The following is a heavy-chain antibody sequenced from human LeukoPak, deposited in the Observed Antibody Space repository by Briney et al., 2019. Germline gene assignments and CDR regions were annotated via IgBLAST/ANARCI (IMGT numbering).Heavy chain of an antibody. CDR1: GGSFSGYY. CDR3: ARGPGYSSGWYWGDY. Sequence: PSETLSLTCAVYGGSFSGYYWSWIRQPPGNGLEWIGEINHSGSTNYNPSLKSRVTISVDTSKNQFSLKLSSVTAADTAVYYCARGPGYSSGWYWGDYWGQGTLVTVSS. J-gene: IGHJ4*02. V-gene: IGHV4-34*01. CDR2: INHSGST. D-gene: IGHD6-19*01.